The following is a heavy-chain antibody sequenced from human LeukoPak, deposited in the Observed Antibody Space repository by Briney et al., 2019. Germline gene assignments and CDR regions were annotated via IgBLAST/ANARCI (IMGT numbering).Heavy chain of an antibody. Sequence: SETLSLTCAVYGGSFSGYYWSWIRQPPGKGLEWIGEINHCGSTNYNPSLKSRVTISVDTSKNQFSLKLSSVTAADTAVYYCASGGREENDAFDIWGQGTMVTVSS. J-gene: IGHJ3*02. V-gene: IGHV4-34*01. CDR1: GGSFSGYY. CDR3: ASGGREENDAFDI. CDR2: INHCGST.